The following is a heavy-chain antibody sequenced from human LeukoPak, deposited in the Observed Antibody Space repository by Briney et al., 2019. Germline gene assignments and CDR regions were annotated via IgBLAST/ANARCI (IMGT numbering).Heavy chain of an antibody. CDR3: ARDAYYYDSSGYQYFDY. CDR2: IIPILGIA. CDR1: GGTFSSYA. Sequence: ASVKVSCKASGGTFSSYAISWVRQAPGQGLEWMGRIIPILGIANYAQKFQGRVTITADKPTSTAYMELSSLRSEDTAVYYCARDAYYYDSSGYQYFDYWGQGTLVTVSS. D-gene: IGHD3-22*01. V-gene: IGHV1-69*04. J-gene: IGHJ4*02.